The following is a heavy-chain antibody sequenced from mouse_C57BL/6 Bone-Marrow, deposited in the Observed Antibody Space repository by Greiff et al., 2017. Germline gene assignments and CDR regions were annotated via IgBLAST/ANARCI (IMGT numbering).Heavy chain of an antibody. CDR3: ARWLLRWYFDV. V-gene: IGHV5-17*01. D-gene: IGHD2-3*01. J-gene: IGHJ1*03. Sequence: DVKLVESGGGLVKPGGSLKLSCAASGFTFSDYGMHWVRQAPEKGLEWVAYISSGSSTIYYADTVKGRFTISRDNAKNTLFLQMTSPRSEDTAMYYCARWLLRWYFDVWGTGTTVTVSS. CDR2: ISSGSSTI. CDR1: GFTFSDYG.